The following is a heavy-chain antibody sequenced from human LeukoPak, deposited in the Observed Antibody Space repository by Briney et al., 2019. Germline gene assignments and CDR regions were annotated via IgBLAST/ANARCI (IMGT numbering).Heavy chain of an antibody. D-gene: IGHD6-19*01. CDR1: GGSISSGVYY. Sequence: PSETLSLTCTVSGGSISSGVYYWSWIRQPPGKGLEWIGEINHSGSTNYNPSLKSRVTISVDTSKNQFSLKLSSVTAADTAVYYCAKDGGYSSGWYSDYWGQGTLVTVSS. CDR2: INHSGST. J-gene: IGHJ4*02. V-gene: IGHV4-39*07. CDR3: AKDGGYSSGWYSDY.